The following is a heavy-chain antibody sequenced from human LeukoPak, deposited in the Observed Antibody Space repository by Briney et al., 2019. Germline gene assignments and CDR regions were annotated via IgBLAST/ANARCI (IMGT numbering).Heavy chain of an antibody. CDR1: GYTFTSYG. D-gene: IGHD3-10*01. V-gene: IGHV1-18*01. CDR2: ISAYNGNT. J-gene: IGHJ4*02. CDR3: ARDTDTGNYYGSGSYYSPPGY. Sequence: GASVKVSCKASGYTFTSYGISWVRQAPGQGLEWMGWISAYNGNTNYAQKLQGRVTMTTDTSTSTAYMELRSLRSDDTAVYYCARDTDTGNYYGSGSYYSPPGYWGQGTPVTVSS.